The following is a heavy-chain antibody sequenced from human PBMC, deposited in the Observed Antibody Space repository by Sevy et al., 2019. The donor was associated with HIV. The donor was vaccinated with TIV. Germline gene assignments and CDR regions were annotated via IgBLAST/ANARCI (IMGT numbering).Heavy chain of an antibody. J-gene: IGHJ4*02. CDR1: GFTFSSYA. Sequence: GGSLRLSCAASGFTFSSYAMSWVRQAPGKGLEWVSAISGSGGSTYYADSVKGRFTISRDNSKNTLYLQMNSLRAEDTAVYYSAKEIQLWSDAEYYFDYWGQGTLVTVSS. V-gene: IGHV3-23*01. D-gene: IGHD5-18*01. CDR2: ISGSGGST. CDR3: AKEIQLWSDAEYYFDY.